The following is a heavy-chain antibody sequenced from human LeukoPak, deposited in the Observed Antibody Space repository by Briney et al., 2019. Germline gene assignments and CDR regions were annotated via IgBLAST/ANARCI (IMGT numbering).Heavy chain of an antibody. Sequence: GASVKVSCKASGYTFTGYYMHWVRQAPGQGLEWMGWINPNSGGTNYAQKFQGRVTMTRDTSISTAYMELSRLKSDDTAVYYCARAPSESIPYLGAAFDIWGQGTMVTVSS. CDR3: ARAPSESIPYLGAAFDI. CDR2: INPNSGGT. CDR1: GYTFTGYY. J-gene: IGHJ3*02. V-gene: IGHV1-2*02. D-gene: IGHD7-27*01.